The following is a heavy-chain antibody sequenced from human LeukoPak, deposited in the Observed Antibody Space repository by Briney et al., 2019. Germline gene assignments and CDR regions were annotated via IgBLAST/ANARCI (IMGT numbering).Heavy chain of an antibody. D-gene: IGHD3-9*01. V-gene: IGHV3-30*02. CDR3: ARGPPYYDILTGYYIRSGYFDY. CDR1: GFTFSSYG. J-gene: IGHJ4*02. Sequence: GGSLRLSCAASGFTFSSYGMHWVRQAPGKGLEWVAFIRYDGSNKYYADSVKGRFTISRDNSKNSLYLQMNSLRAEDTAVYYCARGPPYYDILTGYYIRSGYFDYWGQGTLVTVSS. CDR2: IRYDGSNK.